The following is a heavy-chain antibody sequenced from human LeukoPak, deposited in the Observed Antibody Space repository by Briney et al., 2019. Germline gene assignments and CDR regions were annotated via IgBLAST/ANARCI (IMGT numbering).Heavy chain of an antibody. V-gene: IGHV6-1*01. J-gene: IGHJ4*02. D-gene: IGHD3-22*01. CDR1: GDSVSSNSAA. CDR3: ARADSYYYDSSGYYYVEYYFDY. Sequence: SQTLSLTCAISGDSVSSNSAAWNWIRQSPSRGLEWLGRTYYRSKWYNDYAVSVKSRITINPGTSKNQFSLQLNSVTPEDTAVYYCARADSYYYDSSGYYYVEYYFDYWGQGILVTVSS. CDR2: TYYRSKWYN.